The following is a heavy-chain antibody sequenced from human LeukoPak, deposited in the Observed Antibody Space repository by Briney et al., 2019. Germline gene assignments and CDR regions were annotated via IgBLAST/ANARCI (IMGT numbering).Heavy chain of an antibody. CDR1: GGSISSSSYY. CDR3: AREVSRFNPSAAGPTNWFDP. D-gene: IGHD6-13*01. Sequence: SETLSLTCTVSGGSISSSSYYWGWIGPPPGKGLEWIGSIYYSGSTYYNPSLKSRATISVDTSKNQFSLKLSSVTAADTAVYYCAREVSRFNPSAAGPTNWFDPWGQGTLVTVSS. V-gene: IGHV4-39*07. J-gene: IGHJ5*02. CDR2: IYYSGST.